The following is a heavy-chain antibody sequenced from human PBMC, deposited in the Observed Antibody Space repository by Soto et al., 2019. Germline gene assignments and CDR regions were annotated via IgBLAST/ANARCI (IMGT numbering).Heavy chain of an antibody. J-gene: IGHJ4*02. V-gene: IGHV1-18*01. Sequence: QVQLVQSGGEVRKPGASVKVSCTASGYTFTSYGISWVRQAHGQGLEWVGWIHTYNGNRNFPQKLQGRVTFTTDAATSTAYMGLRCLRSDDTAVYYCARDSDYIIAYWGQGTLVTVSS. CDR3: ARDSDYIIAY. D-gene: IGHD4-4*01. CDR2: IHTYNGNR. CDR1: GYTFTSYG.